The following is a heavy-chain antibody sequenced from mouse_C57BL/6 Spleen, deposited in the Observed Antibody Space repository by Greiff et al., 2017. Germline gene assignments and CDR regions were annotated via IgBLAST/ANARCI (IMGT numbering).Heavy chain of an antibody. V-gene: IGHV1-80*01. D-gene: IGHD2-10*01. CDR3: ARPLLYAMDY. Sequence: VKLMESGAELVKPGASVKISCKASGYAFSSYWMNWVKQRPGKGLEWIGQIYPGDGDTNYNGKFKGKATLTADKSSSTAYMQLSSLTSEDSAVYFCARPLLYAMDYWGQGTSVTVSS. CDR2: IYPGDGDT. CDR1: GYAFSSYW. J-gene: IGHJ4*01.